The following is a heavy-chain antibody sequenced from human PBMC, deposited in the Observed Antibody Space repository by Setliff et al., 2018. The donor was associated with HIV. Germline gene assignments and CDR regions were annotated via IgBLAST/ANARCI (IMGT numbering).Heavy chain of an antibody. CDR2: FTNCGST. Sequence: SETLSLTCTVSGGSMNSENNHWGWFRQPAGKGLEWIGRFTNCGSTDYNPSLKSRVTISIDRSRNQFSLKLSAVTAADTAVYFCARDPSDGYGHFDYWGQGALVTVSS. CDR1: GGSMNSENNH. D-gene: IGHD5-18*01. V-gene: IGHV4-61*02. J-gene: IGHJ4*02. CDR3: ARDPSDGYGHFDY.